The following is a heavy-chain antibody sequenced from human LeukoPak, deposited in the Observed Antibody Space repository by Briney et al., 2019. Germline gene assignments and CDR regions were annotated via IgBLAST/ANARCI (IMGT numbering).Heavy chain of an antibody. V-gene: IGHV3-23*01. CDR3: ARGFGELFF. J-gene: IGHJ4*02. Sequence: GGSLRLSCAASGFTFSSYAMSWVRQAPGQGLEWVSTILSSGGTTYYADSVKGRFTISRDNSRNTLYLQMNSLRAEDTAVYYCARGFGELFFWGQGTLVTVSS. CDR1: GFTFSSYA. CDR2: ILSSGGTT. D-gene: IGHD3-10*01.